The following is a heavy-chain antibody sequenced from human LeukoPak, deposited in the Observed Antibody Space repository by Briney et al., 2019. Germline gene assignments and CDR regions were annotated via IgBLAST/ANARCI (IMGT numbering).Heavy chain of an antibody. J-gene: IGHJ4*02. V-gene: IGHV1-18*01. D-gene: IGHD1-26*01. Sequence: GASVKVSCKASGYTFTSYGISWVRQAPGQGLEWMGWISAYNGNTNYAQKLQGRVTMTTDTSTSTAYMELRSLRSDDTAVYYCARDPYPRLDFSGSYPIYWGQGTLVTVSS. CDR1: GYTFTSYG. CDR3: ARDPYPRLDFSGSYPIY. CDR2: ISAYNGNT.